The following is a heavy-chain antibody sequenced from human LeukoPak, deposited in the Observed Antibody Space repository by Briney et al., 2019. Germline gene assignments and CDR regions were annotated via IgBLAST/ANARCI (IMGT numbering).Heavy chain of an antibody. J-gene: IGHJ4*02. CDR3: ARVRGVIIPHFDY. CDR1: GGSISSYY. Sequence: PSETLSLTCTVSGGSISSYYWSWIRQPPGKGLEWIGYIYYSGSTNYNPSLKSRVTISVDTSKNQFSLKLSSVTAADTAVYYCARVRGVIIPHFDYWGQGTLVTVSS. V-gene: IGHV4-59*01. D-gene: IGHD3-10*01. CDR2: IYYSGST.